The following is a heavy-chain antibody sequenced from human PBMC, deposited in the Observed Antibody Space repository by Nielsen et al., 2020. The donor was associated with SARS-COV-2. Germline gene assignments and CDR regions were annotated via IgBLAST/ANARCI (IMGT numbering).Heavy chain of an antibody. CDR2: MNPNSGDT. D-gene: IGHD6-6*01. CDR1: GCTFTTYD. V-gene: IGHV1-8*01. J-gene: IGHJ4*02. CDR3: ARGGSIPARPLDY. Sequence: ASVKVSCKASGCTFTTYDINWVRQATGQGLEWMGWMNPNSGDTGYAQKFHGRFIMTRDTSISTAYLEVTRLRSDDTAVYYCARGGSIPARPLDYWGLGTLVTVSS.